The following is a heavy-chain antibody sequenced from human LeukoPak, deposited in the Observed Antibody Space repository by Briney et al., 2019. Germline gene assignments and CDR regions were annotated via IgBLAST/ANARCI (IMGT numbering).Heavy chain of an antibody. V-gene: IGHV4-4*09. Sequence: PSETLSLTCTVSGGSISSYYWSWIRQPPGKGLEWIGYIYTSGSTNYNPSLKSRVTISVDTSENQFSLKLSSVTAADTAVYYCARMSIAAQSWFDPWGQGTLVTVSS. J-gene: IGHJ5*02. CDR2: IYTSGST. CDR1: GGSISSYY. D-gene: IGHD6-6*01. CDR3: ARMSIAAQSWFDP.